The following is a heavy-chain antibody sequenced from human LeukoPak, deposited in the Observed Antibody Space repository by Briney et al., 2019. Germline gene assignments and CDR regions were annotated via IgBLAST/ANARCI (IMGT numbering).Heavy chain of an antibody. Sequence: SVKVSCKASGGTFSSYAISWVRQAPGQGLEWMGGIIPIFGTANYAQKFQGRVTITADESTSTAYMELSSLRSEDTAVYYCARELHQDSSGYYPRWFDPWGQGTLVTVSS. CDR2: IIPIFGTA. CDR3: ARELHQDSSGYYPRWFDP. V-gene: IGHV1-69*13. J-gene: IGHJ5*02. CDR1: GGTFSSYA. D-gene: IGHD3-22*01.